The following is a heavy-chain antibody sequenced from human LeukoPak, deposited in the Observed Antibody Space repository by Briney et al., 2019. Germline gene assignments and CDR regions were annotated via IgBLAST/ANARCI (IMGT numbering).Heavy chain of an antibody. CDR2: ISAYKGNT. Sequence: ASVKVSCKASGYIFTSYGISWVRQAPGQGLEWMGWISAYKGNTNYAQKFQGRVTMTTDTSTSTAYMELRSLRSDDTAVYYCARDQSGEWELLSGWWFDPWGQGTLVTVSS. V-gene: IGHV1-18*01. D-gene: IGHD1-26*01. CDR1: GYIFTSYG. CDR3: ARDQSGEWELLSGWWFDP. J-gene: IGHJ5*02.